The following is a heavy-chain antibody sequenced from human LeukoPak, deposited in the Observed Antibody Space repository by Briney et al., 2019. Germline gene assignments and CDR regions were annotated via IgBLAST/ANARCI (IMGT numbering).Heavy chain of an antibody. Sequence: GGSLRLSCAASGFTFSSYSMNWVRQAPGKGLEWVSSIISSSSYIYYADSVKGRFTISRDNAKNSLYLQMNSLRAEDTAVYYCARDPFDYDSSGYYRINTNFDYWGQGTLVTVSS. CDR3: ARDPFDYDSSGYYRINTNFDY. J-gene: IGHJ4*02. D-gene: IGHD3-22*01. V-gene: IGHV3-21*01. CDR2: IISSSSYI. CDR1: GFTFSSYS.